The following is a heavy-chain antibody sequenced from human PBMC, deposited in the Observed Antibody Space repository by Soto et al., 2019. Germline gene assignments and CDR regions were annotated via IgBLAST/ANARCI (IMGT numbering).Heavy chain of an antibody. CDR3: ARADGLYGDYVGEYFQH. CDR1: GGSISSYY. V-gene: IGHV4-4*07. J-gene: IGHJ1*01. D-gene: IGHD4-17*01. CDR2: IYTSGST. Sequence: PSDTLSLTCTVSGGSISSYYWSWIRQPAGKGLEWIGRIYTSGSTNYNPSLKSRVTMSVDTSKNQFSLKLSSVTAADTAVYYCARADGLYGDYVGEYFQHWGQGTLVTVSS.